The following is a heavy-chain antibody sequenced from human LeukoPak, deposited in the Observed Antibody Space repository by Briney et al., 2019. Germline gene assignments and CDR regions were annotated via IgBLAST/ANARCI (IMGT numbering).Heavy chain of an antibody. CDR2: VSYSGST. J-gene: IGHJ4*02. CDR3: AMYNFWSGYYGDY. CDR1: GGSISSYY. V-gene: IGHV4-59*01. D-gene: IGHD3-3*01. Sequence: SGTLSLTCTVSGGSISSYYWSWIRQPPGKGLEWIGYVSYSGSTNYNPSLKSRVTISEDTSKNHFSLKLSSVTAADTAVYYCAMYNFWSGYYGDYWGQGTLVTVSS.